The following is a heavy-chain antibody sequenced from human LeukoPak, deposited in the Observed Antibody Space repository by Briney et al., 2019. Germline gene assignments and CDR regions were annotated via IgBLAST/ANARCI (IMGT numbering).Heavy chain of an antibody. CDR1: GGSISSEGYY. CDR2: IYYSGST. J-gene: IGHJ4*02. Sequence: SQTLSLTCTVSGGSISSEGYYWSWIRQHPGKGLEWIGYIYYSGSTYYNPSLKSRVTISADTSKNQFSLKLSSVTAAGTAVYYCARDPHSGYGTDYWGQGTLVTVSS. D-gene: IGHD5-12*01. V-gene: IGHV4-31*03. CDR3: ARDPHSGYGTDY.